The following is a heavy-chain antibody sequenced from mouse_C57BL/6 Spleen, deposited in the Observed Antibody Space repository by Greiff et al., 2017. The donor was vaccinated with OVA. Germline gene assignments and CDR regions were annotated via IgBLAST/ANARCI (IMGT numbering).Heavy chain of an antibody. CDR3: ASVWGGAFDY. J-gene: IGHJ2*01. CDR1: GYTFTSYW. V-gene: IGHV1-50*01. Sequence: VQLQQPGAELVKPGASVKLSCKASGYTFTSYWMQWVKQRPGQGLEWIGEIDPSDSYTNYNQKFKGKATLTVDTSSSTAYMQLSSLTSEDSAVYYCASVWGGAFDYWGQGTTLTVSS. D-gene: IGHD3-1*01. CDR2: IDPSDSYT.